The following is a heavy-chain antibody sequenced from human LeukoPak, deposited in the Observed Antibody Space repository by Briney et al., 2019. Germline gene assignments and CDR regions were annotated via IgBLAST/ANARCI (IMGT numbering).Heavy chain of an antibody. CDR3: ARRSIRFYGMDV. V-gene: IGHV1-8*01. J-gene: IGHJ6*02. Sequence: GASVKVSCKASGYTFTSYDINWVRQGTGQGLEWMGWMNPNSGNTGYAQKFQGRVTMTRNTSISTAYMELSSLRSEDTAVYYCARRSIRFYGMDVWGQGTTVTVSS. D-gene: IGHD1-14*01. CDR2: MNPNSGNT. CDR1: GYTFTSYD.